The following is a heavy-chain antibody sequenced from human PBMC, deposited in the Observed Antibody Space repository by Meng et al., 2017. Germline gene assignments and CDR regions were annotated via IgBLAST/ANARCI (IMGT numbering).Heavy chain of an antibody. Sequence: GESLKISCAASGFTFSSYAMHWVRQAPGKGLEWVAVISYDGSNKYYADSVKGRFTISRDNSKNTLYLQMNSLRAEDTAVYYCAREGYYDSSGYEAFDIWGQGTMVTVSS. CDR3: AREGYYDSSGYEAFDI. CDR1: GFTFSSYA. V-gene: IGHV3-30*04. CDR2: ISYDGSNK. D-gene: IGHD3-22*01. J-gene: IGHJ3*02.